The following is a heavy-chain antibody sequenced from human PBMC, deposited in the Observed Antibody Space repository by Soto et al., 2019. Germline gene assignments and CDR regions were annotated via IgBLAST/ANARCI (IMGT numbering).Heavy chain of an antibody. CDR2: MNPNSGST. V-gene: IGHV1-8*02. CDR1: GYTFTSHD. J-gene: IGHJ5*02. Sequence: QVQLVQSGAEVKNPGASVKVSCTTSGYTFTSHDINWVRQATGQGFEWMGWMNPNSGSTGYAQKFQGRVTMTRDTSISTAYMELSSLRSEDTAVYYCVRNFNGFDAWGQGTLVTVSS. CDR3: VRNFNGFDA.